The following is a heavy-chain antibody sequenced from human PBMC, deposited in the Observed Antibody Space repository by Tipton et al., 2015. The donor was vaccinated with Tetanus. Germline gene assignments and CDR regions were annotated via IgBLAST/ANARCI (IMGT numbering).Heavy chain of an antibody. Sequence: SLRLSCAAPGFSFSTSWMSWLRQAPGKGLEWVANIKDDGSETYYVDPVKGRFTISRDNARNSLYLQINSLRVDDTADYYCARDPERGALNYWGQGTRVTVSS. CDR1: GFSFSTSW. V-gene: IGHV3-7*01. CDR3: ARDPERGALNY. D-gene: IGHD1-26*01. J-gene: IGHJ4*02. CDR2: IKDDGSET.